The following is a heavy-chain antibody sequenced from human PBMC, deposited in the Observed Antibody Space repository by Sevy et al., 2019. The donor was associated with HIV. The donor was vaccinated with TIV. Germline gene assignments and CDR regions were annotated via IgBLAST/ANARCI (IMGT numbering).Heavy chain of an antibody. CDR1: GFIFTNYG. D-gene: IGHD2-2*01. CDR3: ARAHQVPQRQYYYYFGMDV. CDR2: INTDTGKT. J-gene: IGHJ6*02. V-gene: IGHV1-18*01. Sequence: ASVKVSCKTSGFIFTNYGISWVRQAPGQGPEWMGWINTDTGKTNYAQKVQGRVTRTRDTSTTTAYMELRNLRSDDTAVYYGARAHQVPQRQYYYYFGMDVWGQGTTVTVSS.